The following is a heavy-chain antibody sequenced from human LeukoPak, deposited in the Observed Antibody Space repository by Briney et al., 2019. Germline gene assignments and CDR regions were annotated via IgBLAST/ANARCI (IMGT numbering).Heavy chain of an antibody. Sequence: GGSLRLSCAASGFTFSSYATSWVRQAPGKGLEWVSAISGSGGSTYYADSVKGRFTISRDNSNNTLYLQVNSLRAEDTAVYFCAKSRSSIAAAINYWGQGTLVTVSS. CDR2: ISGSGGST. D-gene: IGHD6-13*01. V-gene: IGHV3-23*01. J-gene: IGHJ4*02. CDR1: GFTFSSYA. CDR3: AKSRSSIAAAINY.